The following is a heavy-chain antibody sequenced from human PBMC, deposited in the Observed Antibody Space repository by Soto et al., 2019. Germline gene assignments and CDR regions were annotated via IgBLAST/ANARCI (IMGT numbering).Heavy chain of an antibody. D-gene: IGHD6-13*01. CDR1: GYTFTSYG. Sequence: VKVSCKASGYTFTSYGIHWVRQAPGQRLEWMGWINAANGDTKYSPKFQGRVTITRDTSASTAYMELSSLRSEDTAVYYCVRRHVSATGIDCFDTWGQGTLVTVSS. J-gene: IGHJ5*02. CDR2: INAANGDT. CDR3: VRRHVSATGIDCFDT. V-gene: IGHV1-3*01.